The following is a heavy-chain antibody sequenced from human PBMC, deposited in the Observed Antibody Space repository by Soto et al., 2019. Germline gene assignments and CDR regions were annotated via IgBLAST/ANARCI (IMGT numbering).Heavy chain of an antibody. Sequence: QEQLVQSGAEVKKPGASVKVSCKASGYIFTAYYLHWLRQAPGQGLEWMGWINLNSGGTKYAQKFQGWVTMTRDTSINTAYMEVSRLTSDDTAVYYCARMCSEARCLCDAFDIWGQGTMVTVSS. V-gene: IGHV1-2*04. J-gene: IGHJ3*02. D-gene: IGHD6-19*01. CDR1: GYIFTAYY. CDR2: INLNSGGT. CDR3: ARMCSEARCLCDAFDI.